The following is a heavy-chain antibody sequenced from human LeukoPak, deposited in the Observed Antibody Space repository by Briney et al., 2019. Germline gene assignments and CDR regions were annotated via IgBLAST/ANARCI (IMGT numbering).Heavy chain of an antibody. CDR3: ARHGGYSSGWYWY. Sequence: SETLSLTCTVSGGSISSYYWSWIRQPPGKGLEWIGYIYYSGSTNYNPSLKSRVTISVDTSKNQFSLKLSSVTAADTAVYYCARHGGYSSGWYWYWGQGTLVTVSS. V-gene: IGHV4-59*08. CDR1: GGSISSYY. CDR2: IYYSGST. J-gene: IGHJ4*02. D-gene: IGHD6-19*01.